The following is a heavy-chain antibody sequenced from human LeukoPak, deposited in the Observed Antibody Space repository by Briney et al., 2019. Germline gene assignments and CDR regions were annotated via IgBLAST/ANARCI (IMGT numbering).Heavy chain of an antibody. D-gene: IGHD3-3*01. CDR1: GFTFSSYW. J-gene: IGHJ4*02. Sequence: GGSLRLSCAASGFTFSSYWMSWVRQAPGKGLEWVANIKQDGSEKYYVDSVKGRFTISRDNAKNSLYLQMNSLRAEDTAVYYCARGGEYYDFWSGYYTLDYWGQGTLVTVSS. CDR3: ARGGEYYDFWSGYYTLDY. CDR2: IKQDGSEK. V-gene: IGHV3-7*01.